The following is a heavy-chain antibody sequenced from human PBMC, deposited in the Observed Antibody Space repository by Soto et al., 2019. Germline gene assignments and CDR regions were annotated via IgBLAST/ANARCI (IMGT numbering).Heavy chain of an antibody. CDR3: ARTERLIAAAQYFDY. CDR2: INHSGST. J-gene: IGHJ4*02. Sequence: QVQLQQWGAGLLKPSETLSLTCAVYGGSFSGYYWSWIRQPPGKGLEWIGEINHSGSTNYNPSLKSRVTISVDTSKNQFSLKLSSVTAADTAVYYCARTERLIAAAQYFDYWGQGTLVTVSS. V-gene: IGHV4-34*01. CDR1: GGSFSGYY. D-gene: IGHD6-13*01.